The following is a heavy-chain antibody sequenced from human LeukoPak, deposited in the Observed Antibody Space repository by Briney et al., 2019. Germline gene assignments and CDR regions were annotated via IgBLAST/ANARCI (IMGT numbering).Heavy chain of an antibody. V-gene: IGHV1-2*06. J-gene: IGHJ5*02. D-gene: IGHD6-13*01. Sequence: ASVKVSCKASGYTFTGYYIHWVRQAPRQGLEWMGRINPNTGGTNYAQKFQGRVTMTRDTSITTAYMELSRLTSDDTAISYCAEVPPSIIAAGNWLDPWGQGALVTVSS. CDR2: INPNTGGT. CDR3: AEVPPSIIAAGNWLDP. CDR1: GYTFTGYY.